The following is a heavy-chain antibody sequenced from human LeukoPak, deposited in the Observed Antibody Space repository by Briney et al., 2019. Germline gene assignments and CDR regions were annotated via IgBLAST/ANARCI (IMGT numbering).Heavy chain of an antibody. CDR2: IIPILGIA. CDR3: ARCPRTQNWFDP. D-gene: IGHD5/OR15-5a*01. Sequence: SVKVSCKASGGTFSSYAISWVRQAPGQGLEWMGRIIPILGIANYAQKCQGRVTITADKSTSTAYMELSSLRSEDTAVYYCARCPRTQNWFDPWGQGTLVTVSS. CDR1: GGTFSSYA. J-gene: IGHJ5*02. V-gene: IGHV1-69*04.